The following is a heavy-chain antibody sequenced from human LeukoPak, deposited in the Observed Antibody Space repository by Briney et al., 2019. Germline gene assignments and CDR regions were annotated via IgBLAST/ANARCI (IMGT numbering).Heavy chain of an antibody. CDR2: INHSGST. CDR3: ARANFDNWFDP. V-gene: IGHV4-34*01. D-gene: IGHD3-9*01. J-gene: IGHJ5*02. Sequence: PSETLSLTCAVYGGSFSGYYWSWIRQPPGKGLEWIGEINHSGSTNYNPSLKSRVTISVDTSKNQFSLKLNSVTAADTAVYYCARANFDNWFDPWGQGTLVTVSS. CDR1: GGSFSGYY.